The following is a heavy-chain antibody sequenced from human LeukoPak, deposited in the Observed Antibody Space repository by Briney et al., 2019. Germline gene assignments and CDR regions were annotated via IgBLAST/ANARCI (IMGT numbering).Heavy chain of an antibody. CDR2: IYYSGST. Sequence: SETLSLTCTVSGVSISSYYWSWIRQPPGKGLEWIGYIYYSGSTNYNPSLKSRVTISVDTSKNQFSLKLSSVTAADTAVYYCARRRAEGGSNGHYNWFDPWGQGILVTVSS. CDR3: ARRRAEGGSNGHYNWFDP. CDR1: GVSISSYY. D-gene: IGHD6-13*01. V-gene: IGHV4-59*01. J-gene: IGHJ5*02.